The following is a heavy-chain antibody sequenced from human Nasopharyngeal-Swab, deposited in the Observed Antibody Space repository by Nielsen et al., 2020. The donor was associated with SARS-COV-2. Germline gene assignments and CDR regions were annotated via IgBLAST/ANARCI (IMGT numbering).Heavy chain of an antibody. CDR1: SFSLSTSGMC. CDR2: IDWCDDI. J-gene: IGHJ4*02. Sequence: SGPTLVKPTHTLRLTSTFSSFSLSTSGMCVTWVRQPRGKALEWPAHIDWCDDIFYSTSPKTRLTISKDTSNNQVVLTMANMDPRDTATYCCGRISPHDFHIDYWGQGTLVTVSS. D-gene: IGHD2-21*02. CDR3: GRISPHDFHIDY. V-gene: IGHV2-70*17.